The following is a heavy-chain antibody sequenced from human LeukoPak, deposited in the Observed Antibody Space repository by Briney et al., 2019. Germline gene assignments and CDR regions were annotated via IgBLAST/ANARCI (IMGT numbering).Heavy chain of an antibody. CDR2: ISSSGGAI. V-gene: IGHV3-48*03. Sequence: GGSLRLSCAASGFTFSSYEMNWVRLAPGKGLEWVSYISSSGGAIYYADSVKGRFTISRDNAKNSLYLQMNSLIAEDTAVYYCARDSRIAVAGTFDYWGQGTLVTVSS. J-gene: IGHJ4*02. CDR3: ARDSRIAVAGTFDY. CDR1: GFTFSSYE. D-gene: IGHD6-19*01.